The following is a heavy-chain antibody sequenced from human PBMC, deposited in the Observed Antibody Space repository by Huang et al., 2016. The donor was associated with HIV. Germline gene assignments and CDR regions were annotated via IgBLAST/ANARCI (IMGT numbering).Heavy chain of an antibody. CDR2: IYHSGTT. V-gene: IGHV4-39*01. Sequence: QLQLQESGPGLVKPSETLSLTCTVSGGSISSSSYYWGWIRQPPGKGLEWIGSIYHSGTTYDKPSLKGRVTISVDTSRTQCSLKLSSVIAADTAVYYCAAHGRIVGIPAAPLRFDPWGQGTLVTVSS. CDR3: AAHGRIVGIPAAPLRFDP. CDR1: GGSISSSSYY. J-gene: IGHJ5*02. D-gene: IGHD6-13*01.